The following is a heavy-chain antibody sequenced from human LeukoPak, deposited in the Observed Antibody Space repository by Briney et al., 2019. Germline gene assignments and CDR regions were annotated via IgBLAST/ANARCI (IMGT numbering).Heavy chain of an antibody. V-gene: IGHV1-2*02. Sequence: ASVKVSCKASGYTFTGYYMHWVRQAPGQGPEWMGWINPNSGCTNYAQKFQGRVTMTRDTSLSTVYMELSRLRSDDTAVYYCATQATSGWHFSWGQGTLVTVSS. J-gene: IGHJ5*02. CDR2: INPNSGCT. CDR1: GYTFTGYY. D-gene: IGHD6-19*01. CDR3: ATQATSGWHFS.